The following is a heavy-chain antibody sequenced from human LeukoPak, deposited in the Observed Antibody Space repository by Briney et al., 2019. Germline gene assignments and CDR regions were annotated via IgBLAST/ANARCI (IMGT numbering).Heavy chain of an antibody. D-gene: IGHD3-16*01. CDR1: GGSISNYY. Sequence: SETLSLTCTVSGGSISNYYWSWIRQSPGKGLEWIGYIYYTGNTNYNPSLESRVIISVDTSKNQFSLKLSSVTAADTAVYYCALQGRSWITYYFDYWGQGTLVTVSS. J-gene: IGHJ4*02. V-gene: IGHV4-59*08. CDR2: IYYTGNT. CDR3: ALQGRSWITYYFDY.